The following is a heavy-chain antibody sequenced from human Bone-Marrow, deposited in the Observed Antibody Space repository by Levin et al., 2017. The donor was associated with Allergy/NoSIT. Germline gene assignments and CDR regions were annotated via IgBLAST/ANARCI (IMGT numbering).Heavy chain of an antibody. V-gene: IGHV1-2*06. CDR2: INPNSGGT. D-gene: IGHD4-17*01. Sequence: GASVKVSCKASGYTFTGYYMHWVRQAPGQGLEWMGRINPNSGGTNYAQKFQGRVTMTRDTSISTAYMELSRLRSDDTAVYYCARRSRLGHMTTVTTGWYFDLWGRGTLVTVSS. CDR3: ARRSRLGHMTTVTTGWYFDL. CDR1: GYTFTGYY. J-gene: IGHJ2*01.